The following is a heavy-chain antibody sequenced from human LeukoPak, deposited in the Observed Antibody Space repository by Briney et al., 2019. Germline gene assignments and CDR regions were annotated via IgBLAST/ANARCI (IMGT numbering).Heavy chain of an antibody. V-gene: IGHV1-24*01. J-gene: IGHJ4*02. CDR1: GYTLTELS. D-gene: IGHD6-13*01. CDR3: ALLTGIAAAADY. Sequence: ASVKVSCKVSGYTLTELSMHWVRQAPGKGLEWMGGFDPEDGETIYAQKFQGRVTMTEDTSTDTAYMELSSLRSEDTAVYYCALLTGIAAAADYWGQGTLVTVSS. CDR2: FDPEDGET.